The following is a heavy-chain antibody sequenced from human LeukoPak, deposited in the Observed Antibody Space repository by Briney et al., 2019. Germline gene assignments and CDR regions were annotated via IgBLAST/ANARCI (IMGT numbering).Heavy chain of an antibody. Sequence: PGGSLRLSCAASGFTFDDYAMHWVRQAPGKGLEWDSGISWNSGSIGYADSVKGRFTISRDNAKNSLYLQMNSLRAEDTALYYCAKDLLPYPTGSDIWGQGTMVTVSS. CDR3: AKDLLPYPTGSDI. CDR2: ISWNSGSI. J-gene: IGHJ3*02. CDR1: GFTFDDYA. D-gene: IGHD1-14*01. V-gene: IGHV3-9*01.